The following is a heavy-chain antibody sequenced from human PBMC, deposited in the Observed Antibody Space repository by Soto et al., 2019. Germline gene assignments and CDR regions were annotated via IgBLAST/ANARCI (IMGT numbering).Heavy chain of an antibody. CDR2: ISFDGSDE. D-gene: IGHD2-2*01. J-gene: IGHJ4*02. Sequence: GGSLRLSCVASGITFSNYAMHWVRQAPGKGPEWVALISFDGSDEDYTDSVKGRFTISRDNSKNSLYLYMNGLTTEDSAVYYCAEPRSPVRPYYFDFWGQGTLVTVSS. V-gene: IGHV3-30-3*01. CDR1: GITFSNYA. CDR3: AEPRSPVRPYYFDF.